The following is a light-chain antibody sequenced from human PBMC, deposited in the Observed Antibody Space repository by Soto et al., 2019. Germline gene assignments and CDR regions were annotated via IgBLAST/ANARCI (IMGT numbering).Light chain of an antibody. CDR1: QDIGKY. Sequence: DIPMTPSPSSLSASVGDRVTITCQASQDIGKYLNWNQHKRGKAPKLLIYEVANLETGGPSKFSARGSGTDFTFTISSLQPEDVAAYYCQQYDSLSITFGQGTRLVMK. CDR2: EVA. V-gene: IGKV1-33*01. J-gene: IGKJ5*01. CDR3: QQYDSLSIT.